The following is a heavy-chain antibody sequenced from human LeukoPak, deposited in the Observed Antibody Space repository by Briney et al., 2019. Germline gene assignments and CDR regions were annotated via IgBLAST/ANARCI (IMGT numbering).Heavy chain of an antibody. J-gene: IGHJ4*02. CDR3: ARVLRWEGRYFDY. D-gene: IGHD4-23*01. V-gene: IGHV4-34*01. Sequence: PSETLSLTCAVYGGSFSGYYWSWIRQPPGKGLEWIGEINHSGSTNYNPSLKSRVTISVDTSKNQFSLKLSSVTAADTAVYYCARVLRWEGRYFDYWGQGTLVTVSS. CDR2: INHSGST. CDR1: GGSFSGYY.